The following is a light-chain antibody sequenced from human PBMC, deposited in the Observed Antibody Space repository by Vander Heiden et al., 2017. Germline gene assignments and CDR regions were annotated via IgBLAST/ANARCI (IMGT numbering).Light chain of an antibody. CDR2: WAS. J-gene: IGKJ3*01. CDR1: QSVLYSSNNKNY. V-gene: IGKV4-1*01. CDR3: QQYYSPAFT. Sequence: DIVMTQSPDSLAVSLGERATINCKSSQSVLYSSNNKNYLAWYQQKPGQPPKLLIYWASTRESGVPDRFSGSGSGTDFTLTISSLQAEDVAVYYCQQYYSPAFTFGYGTKVDIK.